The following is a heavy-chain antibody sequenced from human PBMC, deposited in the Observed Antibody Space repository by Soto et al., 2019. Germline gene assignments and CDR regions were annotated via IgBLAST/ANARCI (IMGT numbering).Heavy chain of an antibody. V-gene: IGHV4-39*01. Sequence: PSETLSLTCTVSGGSISSSSYYWGWIRQPPGKGLEWIGSIYYSGSTYYNPSLKSRVTISVDTSKNQFSLKLSSVTAADTAVYYCARATTVTNEEFDYWGQRTLVTVSS. J-gene: IGHJ4*02. D-gene: IGHD4-17*01. CDR2: IYYSGST. CDR3: ARATTVTNEEFDY. CDR1: GGSISSSSYY.